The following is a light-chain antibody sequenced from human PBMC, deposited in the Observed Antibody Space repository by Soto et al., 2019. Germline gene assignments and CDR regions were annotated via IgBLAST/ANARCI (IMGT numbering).Light chain of an antibody. J-gene: IGKJ2*01. CDR1: QSVSSN. V-gene: IGKV3-15*01. Sequence: EIVMTQSPATLSVSPGERATLSCRASQSVSSNLAWYQQKRGQAPRLLIYGASTRATGIPARFSGSGSGTEFTLTISSLQSEDFAVYSCQQYNNWPPYTFGQVTKLEIK. CDR2: GAS. CDR3: QQYNNWPPYT.